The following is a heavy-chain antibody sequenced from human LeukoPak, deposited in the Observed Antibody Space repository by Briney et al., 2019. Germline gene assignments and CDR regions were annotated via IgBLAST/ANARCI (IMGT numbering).Heavy chain of an antibody. CDR3: ARDGHISQYYYGSGSYLY. D-gene: IGHD3-10*01. V-gene: IGHV3-48*03. Sequence: PGGSLRLSCAASGFTFSSYEMNWVRQAPGKGLEWVSYISSSGSTIYHADSVKGRFTISRDNAKNSLYLQMNSLRAEDTAVYYCARDGHISQYYYGSGSYLYWGQGTLVTVSS. J-gene: IGHJ4*02. CDR2: ISSSGSTI. CDR1: GFTFSSYE.